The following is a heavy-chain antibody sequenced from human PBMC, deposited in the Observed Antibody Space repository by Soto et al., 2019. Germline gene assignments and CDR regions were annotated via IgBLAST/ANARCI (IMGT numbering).Heavy chain of an antibody. CDR2: LSNTGRRT. CDR1: VFPFGANA. CDR3: ATEMGATQGPFDN. V-gene: IGHV3-23*01. J-gene: IGHJ4*02. D-gene: IGHD1-26*01. Sequence: EVQVLESGGGLVQPGGSLRLSCVVSVFPFGANAMSWVRQAPGKGLEWVSGLSNTGRRTSYADSVKGRFNISRDNSENTIYLQMNSLRVEDTAVYYCATEMGATQGPFDNWGQGTLVTVSS.